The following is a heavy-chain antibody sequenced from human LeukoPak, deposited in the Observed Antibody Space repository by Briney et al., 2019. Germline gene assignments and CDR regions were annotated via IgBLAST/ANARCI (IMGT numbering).Heavy chain of an antibody. J-gene: IGHJ4*02. Sequence: SVKVSCKASGGTLSSYAISWVRQAPGQGLEWMGGIIPIFGTANYAQKFQGRVTITTDESTSTAYMELSSLRSEDTAVYYCARGIAAAAVFDYWGQGTLVTVSS. D-gene: IGHD6-13*01. CDR1: GGTLSSYA. CDR3: ARGIAAAAVFDY. CDR2: IIPIFGTA. V-gene: IGHV1-69*05.